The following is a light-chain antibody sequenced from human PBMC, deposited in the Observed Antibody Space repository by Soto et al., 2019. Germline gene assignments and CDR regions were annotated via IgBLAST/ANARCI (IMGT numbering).Light chain of an antibody. V-gene: IGLV4-69*01. CDR1: SGHSNYA. J-gene: IGLJ2*01. Sequence: QSVLTQSHSASASLGASVKLTCTLSSGHSNYAIAWHQQQSEKGPRYLMTLNSDGSHSKGDGIPDRFSGSSSGAERYLTIFGLQSEDEADYYCQTWGSGIVVFGGGTKLTVL. CDR3: QTWGSGIVV. CDR2: LNSDGSH.